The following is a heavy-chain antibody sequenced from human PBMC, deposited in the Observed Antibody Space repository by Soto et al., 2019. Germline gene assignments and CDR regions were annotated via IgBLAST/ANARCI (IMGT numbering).Heavy chain of an antibody. CDR2: IWYDGSNK. CDR1: GFTFSSYG. CDR3: ARGENWNYLSVDY. J-gene: IGHJ4*02. V-gene: IGHV3-33*01. Sequence: QVQLVESGGGVVQPGRSLRLSCAASGFTFSSYGMHWVRQAPGKGLECVAVIWYDGSNKYYADSVKGRFTISRDNSKNTLYLQMNSLRAEDTAVYYCARGENWNYLSVDYWGQGTLVTVSS. D-gene: IGHD1-7*01.